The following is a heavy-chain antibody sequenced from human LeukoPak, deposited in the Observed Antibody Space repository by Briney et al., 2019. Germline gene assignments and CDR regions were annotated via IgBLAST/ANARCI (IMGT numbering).Heavy chain of an antibody. V-gene: IGHV3-21*01. CDR3: TRETDENSY. CDR1: KFTFSSYT. D-gene: IGHD4-23*01. J-gene: IGHJ4*02. Sequence: NPGGSLRLSCAASKFTFSSYTLNLVRQAPGKGLEWVSSISSSSSYIYYADSVKGRFTIPRDNAKNSLYLQMNSLRAEDTAVYYCTRETDENSYWGQGTLVTVSS. CDR2: ISSSSSYI.